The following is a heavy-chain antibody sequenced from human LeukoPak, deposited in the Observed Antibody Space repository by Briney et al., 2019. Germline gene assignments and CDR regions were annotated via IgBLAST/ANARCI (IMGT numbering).Heavy chain of an antibody. V-gene: IGHV3-48*01. CDR1: GFTVNSYN. CDR2: ISSSGTK. Sequence: QPGGSLRLSCSASGFTVNSYNMNWVRQAPGKGLEWVSCISSSGTKYYADSVKGRFTISRDNFKNTLYLQMDSLRAEDTALYYCAKDRWLGGTSSFDYWGQGTLLTVFS. D-gene: IGHD1-26*01. J-gene: IGHJ4*02. CDR3: AKDRWLGGTSSFDY.